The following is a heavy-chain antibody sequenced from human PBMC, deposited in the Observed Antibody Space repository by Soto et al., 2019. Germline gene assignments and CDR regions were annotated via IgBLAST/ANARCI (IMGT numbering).Heavy chain of an antibody. V-gene: IGHV4-59*01. CDR1: GGSISSYY. Sequence: SETLSLTCTVSGGSISSYYWSWIRQPPGKGLDCFGYIFYSVTTNYNSSPKSRVTISVDMSKNQFSLKLSFVTAADTAVYYCARDRGDSSGLLDAFDIWGQGTMVTVSS. CDR3: ARDRGDSSGLLDAFDI. CDR2: IFYSVTT. D-gene: IGHD6-19*01. J-gene: IGHJ3*02.